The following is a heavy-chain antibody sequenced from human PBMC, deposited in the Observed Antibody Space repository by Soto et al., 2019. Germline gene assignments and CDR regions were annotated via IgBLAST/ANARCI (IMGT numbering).Heavy chain of an antibody. V-gene: IGHV2-5*02. Sequence: QITLKESGPPLVKPTQTLTLTCTFSGFSLSTSGVGVGWIRQPPGKALEWLAVIYWDDETRYSPSLQSRLTVTKDTSKNQVVLTMTNMDPVDTATYYCAHRTYYASGRQFDYWGQGPLVTVSS. CDR1: GFSLSTSGVG. J-gene: IGHJ4*02. D-gene: IGHD3-10*01. CDR2: IYWDDET. CDR3: AHRTYYASGRQFDY.